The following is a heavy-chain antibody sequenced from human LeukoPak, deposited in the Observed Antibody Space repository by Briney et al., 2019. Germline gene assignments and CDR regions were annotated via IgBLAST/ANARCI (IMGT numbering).Heavy chain of an antibody. V-gene: IGHV1-3*01. CDR1: GYTFTSYA. Sequence: ASVKVSCKASGYTFTSYAMHWVRQAPGQRLEWMGWINAGNGNTKYSQKLQGRVTITRDTSASTAYMELSSLRSEDTAVYYCARGRQNGDYIDYWGQGTLVTVSS. CDR2: INAGNGNT. J-gene: IGHJ4*02. CDR3: ARGRQNGDYIDY. D-gene: IGHD4-17*01.